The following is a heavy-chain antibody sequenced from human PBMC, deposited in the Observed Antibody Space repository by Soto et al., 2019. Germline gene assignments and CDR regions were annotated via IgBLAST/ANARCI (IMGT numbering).Heavy chain of an antibody. CDR1: GVSFSGYY. D-gene: IGHD6-13*01. V-gene: IGHV4-34*01. Sequence: SETRSLTFAVYGVSFSGYYWSWIRQPPGKGLEWIGEINHSGSTNYNPSLKSRVTISVDTSKNQFSLKLSSVTAADTAVYYCARVENGYSSSWFAFDIWGQGTMVT. CDR2: INHSGST. CDR3: ARVENGYSSSWFAFDI. J-gene: IGHJ3*02.